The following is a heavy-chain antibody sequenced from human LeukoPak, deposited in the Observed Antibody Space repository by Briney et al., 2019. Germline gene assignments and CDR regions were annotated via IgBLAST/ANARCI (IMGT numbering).Heavy chain of an antibody. CDR1: GGSFSGYY. Sequence: SETLSLTCAVYGGSFSGYYWSWIRQPPGKGLEWIGEINHSGSTNYNPSLKSRVTISVDTSKNQFSLKLSSVTAADTAVYYCARSGHDYGDSTFDYWGQGTLVTVSS. CDR3: ARSGHDYGDSTFDY. D-gene: IGHD4-17*01. CDR2: INHSGST. J-gene: IGHJ4*02. V-gene: IGHV4-34*01.